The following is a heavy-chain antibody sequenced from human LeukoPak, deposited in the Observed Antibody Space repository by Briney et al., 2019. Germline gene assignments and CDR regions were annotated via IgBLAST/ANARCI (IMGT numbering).Heavy chain of an antibody. J-gene: IGHJ4*02. CDR3: ARGGYNLDDYFDY. CDR2: ISSSGSTI. CDR1: GFTFSSYE. V-gene: IGHV3-48*03. Sequence: PGGSLRLSCAASGFTFSSYEMNWVRQAPGKGLECVSYISSSGSTIYYADSVKGRFTISRDNAKNSLYLQMNSLRAEDTAVYYCARGGYNLDDYFDYWGQGTLVTVSS. D-gene: IGHD5-24*01.